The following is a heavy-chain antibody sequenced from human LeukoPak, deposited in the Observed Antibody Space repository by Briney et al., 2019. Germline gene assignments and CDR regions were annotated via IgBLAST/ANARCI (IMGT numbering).Heavy chain of an antibody. CDR2: INHSGST. D-gene: IGHD3-22*01. J-gene: IGHJ4*02. V-gene: IGHV4-34*01. CDR3: ARGTYYYDSSGPPFDY. CDR1: GGSFSGYY. Sequence: SETLSLTCAVYGGSFSGYYWSWIRQPPGKGLEWIGEINHSGSTNYNPSLKSRVTISVDTSKNQFSLKLSSGTAADTAVYYCARGTYYYDSSGPPFDYWGQGTLVTVSS.